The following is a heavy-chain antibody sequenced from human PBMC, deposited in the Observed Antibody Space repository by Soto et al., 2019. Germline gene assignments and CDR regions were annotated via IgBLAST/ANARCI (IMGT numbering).Heavy chain of an antibody. CDR3: ATVAGAVVAAPYYGMDV. Sequence: GASVKVSCKVSGYTLPELSMHWVRQAPGKRLEWMGGFDPEDGETIYAQKFQGRVTMTEDTSTDTAYMELSSLRSEDTAVYYCATVAGAVVAAPYYGMDVWGQGTTVTVSS. CDR2: FDPEDGET. V-gene: IGHV1-24*01. D-gene: IGHD2-15*01. J-gene: IGHJ6*02. CDR1: GYTLPELS.